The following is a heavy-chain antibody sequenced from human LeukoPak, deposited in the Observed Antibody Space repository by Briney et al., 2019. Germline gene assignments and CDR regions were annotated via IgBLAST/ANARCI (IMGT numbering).Heavy chain of an antibody. CDR2: IYYSGST. V-gene: IGHV4-38-2*02. J-gene: IGHJ6*03. Sequence: PSETLSLTCTVSGYSISSGYYWGWIRQPPGQGLEWIGSIYYSGSTYYNPSLKSRVTISVDTSKNQFSLKLSSVTAADTAVYYCARDHRRSYYYYMDVWGKGTTVTVSS. CDR1: GYSISSGYY. CDR3: ARDHRRSYYYYMDV.